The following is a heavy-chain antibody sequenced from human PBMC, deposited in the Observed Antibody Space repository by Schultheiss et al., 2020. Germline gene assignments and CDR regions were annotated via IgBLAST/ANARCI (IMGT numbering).Heavy chain of an antibody. V-gene: IGHV3-48*04. CDR3: ASAIFGLLSYET. D-gene: IGHD3/OR15-3a*01. CDR1: GLTFSNAW. Sequence: GGSLRLSCAASGLTFSNAWMSWVRQAPGKGLEWVSYISGSSTTLYYADSVKGRFIISRDDSKNTLYLQMNSLRAEDTAVYYCASAIFGLLSYETWGQGTLVTVSS. J-gene: IGHJ5*02. CDR2: ISGSSTTL.